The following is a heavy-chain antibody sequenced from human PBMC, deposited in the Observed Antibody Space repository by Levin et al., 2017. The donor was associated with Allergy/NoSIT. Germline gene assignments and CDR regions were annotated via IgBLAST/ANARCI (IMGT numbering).Heavy chain of an antibody. CDR1: EFTFSYFS. CDR2: ISNDGSSE. CDR3: AKTRNIYGDYGAIDY. D-gene: IGHD4-17*01. V-gene: IGHV3-30*15. Sequence: GASVKVSCAASEFTFSYFSMHWVRQAPGKGLEWVAVISNDGSSESYADSVKGRFTVSRDNSKNTLYLEMSSLRTEDTAVYYCAKTRNIYGDYGAIDYWGEGTLVSVSS. J-gene: IGHJ4*02.